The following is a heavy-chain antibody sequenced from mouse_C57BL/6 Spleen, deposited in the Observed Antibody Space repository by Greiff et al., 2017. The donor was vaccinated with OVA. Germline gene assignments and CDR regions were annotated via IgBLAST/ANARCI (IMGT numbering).Heavy chain of an antibody. V-gene: IGHV1-18*01. CDR3: ARRQLRLRDYAMDY. D-gene: IGHD3-2*02. Sequence: SGPELVKPGASVKIPCKASGYTFTDYNMDWVKQSHGKSLEWIGDINPNNGGTIYNQKFKGKATLTVDKSSSTAYMELRSLTSEDTAVYYCARRQLRLRDYAMDYWGQGTSVTVSS. CDR1: GYTFTDYN. CDR2: INPNNGGT. J-gene: IGHJ4*01.